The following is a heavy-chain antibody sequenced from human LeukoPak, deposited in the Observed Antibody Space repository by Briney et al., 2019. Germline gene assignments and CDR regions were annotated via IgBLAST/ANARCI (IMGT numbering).Heavy chain of an antibody. V-gene: IGHV3-23*01. CDR2: ISGRGGSR. J-gene: IGHJ4*02. CDR3: ANRDYYDTSPNDY. Sequence: GGSPRLSCAAWGFTFSSYAMRGVSQARGKGLEGVSAISGRGGSRYYADAAGGGYTISRDNKKNRLYLQMNSLSAEDTAVYYCANRDYYDTSPNDYWGQGTLVTVSS. D-gene: IGHD3-22*01. CDR1: GFTFSSYA.